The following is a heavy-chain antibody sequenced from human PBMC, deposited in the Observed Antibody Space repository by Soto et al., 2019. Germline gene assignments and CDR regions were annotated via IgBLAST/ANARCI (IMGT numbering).Heavy chain of an antibody. Sequence: EVQLVESGGGLVKPGGSLRLSCAASGFTFSSYSMNWVRQAPGKGLEWVSSISSSSSYIYYADSVKVRFTISRDNAKNSLYLQMNSLRAEDTAVYYCARGRLGGYDYQDYWGQGTLVTVSS. J-gene: IGHJ4*02. D-gene: IGHD5-12*01. CDR2: ISSSSSYI. V-gene: IGHV3-21*01. CDR3: ARGRLGGYDYQDY. CDR1: GFTFSSYS.